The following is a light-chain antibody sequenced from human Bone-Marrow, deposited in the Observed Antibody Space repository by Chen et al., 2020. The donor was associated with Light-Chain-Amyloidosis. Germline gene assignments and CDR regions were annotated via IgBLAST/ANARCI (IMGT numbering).Light chain of an antibody. Sequence: SYVLTQPSSVSVAPGQTATIACGGNNIGSTSVHWYQQKPGQAPLLVVYDDSERPSGIPERLSGSNSGNTATLTIRRVESGDESDYCCLMWDRSSDRPVFGGGTKLSVL. V-gene: IGLV3-21*02. CDR2: DDS. CDR3: LMWDRSSDRPV. J-gene: IGLJ3*02. CDR1: NIGSTS.